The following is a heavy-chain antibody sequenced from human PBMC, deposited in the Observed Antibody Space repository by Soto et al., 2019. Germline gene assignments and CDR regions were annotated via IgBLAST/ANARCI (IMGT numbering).Heavy chain of an antibody. CDR2: IWSDGSNK. CDR3: TRDPYSGCLYYFDA. D-gene: IGHD1-26*01. Sequence: PGGSLRLSCAASGYTFTNYGMHWVRQAPGKGLEWVAVIWSDGSNKYYADSVKGRFTISKDNSQNTLYLQMNSLRPEDTAVYYCTRDPYSGCLYYFDAWGHVTLVTVSS. J-gene: IGHJ4*01. V-gene: IGHV3-33*01. CDR1: GYTFTNYG.